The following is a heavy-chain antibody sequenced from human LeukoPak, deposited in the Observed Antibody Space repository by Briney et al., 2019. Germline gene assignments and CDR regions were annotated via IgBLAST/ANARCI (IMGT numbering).Heavy chain of an antibody. CDR2: IIPIFGTA. Sequence: AVKVSCKASGGTFSSYAIRWVRPAPGQGLEWMGGIIPIFGTANYAQKFQGRVTITADESTSTAYMELSSLRSEDTAVYYCARRDYYGSGSYRPQYYYYYYGMDVWGQGTTVTVSS. CDR3: ARRDYYGSGSYRPQYYYYYYGMDV. V-gene: IGHV1-69*13. J-gene: IGHJ6*02. D-gene: IGHD3-10*01. CDR1: GGTFSSYA.